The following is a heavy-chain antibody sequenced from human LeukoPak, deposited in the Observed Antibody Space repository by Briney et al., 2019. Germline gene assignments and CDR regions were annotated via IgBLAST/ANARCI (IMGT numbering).Heavy chain of an antibody. CDR1: GFSVSSNY. CDR2: IYSVSDT. D-gene: IGHD3-22*01. J-gene: IGHJ4*02. Sequence: GGSLRLSCAASGFSVSSNYMTWIRQAPGKGLQWVSVIYSVSDTFYADSVKGRFTISRDNSKNTVSLQMNSLRADDTAVYYCARWGYDSSGSYWDNWGQGTLVTVSS. V-gene: IGHV3-53*01. CDR3: ARWGYDSSGSYWDN.